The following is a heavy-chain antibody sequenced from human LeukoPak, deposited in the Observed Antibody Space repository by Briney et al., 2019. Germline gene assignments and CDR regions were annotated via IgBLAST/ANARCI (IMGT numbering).Heavy chain of an antibody. Sequence: ASVQVSCKASGYTFPSYDIHWVRQATGQGLEWMGWMHPNSGNTGYAQKFQGRVTMTRNTSISTAYMELSSLRSEDTAVYYCARISPISGYDLYYFDYWGQGTLVTVSS. J-gene: IGHJ4*02. V-gene: IGHV1-8*01. CDR1: GYTFPSYD. CDR3: ARISPISGYDLYYFDY. CDR2: MHPNSGNT. D-gene: IGHD5-12*01.